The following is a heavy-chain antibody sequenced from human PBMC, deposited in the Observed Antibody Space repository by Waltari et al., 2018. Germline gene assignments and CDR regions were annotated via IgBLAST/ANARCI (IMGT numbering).Heavy chain of an antibody. CDR1: GASTSNNNYY. V-gene: IGHV4-39*07. Sequence: QLQLQESGPGLVKPSETLSLSCTVSGASTSNNNYYWGWIRQPPGKGLEWIGTIYYSGSTYYNPSLKSRVTLSVDTAKNQFSLKLKYVTAADTAVYYCARDPTRGLLYLDYWGQGSLVTVSS. D-gene: IGHD2-21*02. J-gene: IGHJ4*02. CDR2: IYYSGST. CDR3: ARDPTRGLLYLDY.